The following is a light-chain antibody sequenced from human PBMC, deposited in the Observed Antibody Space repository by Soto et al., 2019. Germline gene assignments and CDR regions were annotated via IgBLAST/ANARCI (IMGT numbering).Light chain of an antibody. J-gene: IGLJ3*02. CDR1: SYNVGKNL. CDR2: KNN. Sequence: QSVLTQPPSASGTPGQRVTISCSGGSYNVGKNLVYWYQQRPGTAPKLIIFKNNQRPSGVPDRFSGSNSGSSASLAISGLRSEDEADYFCAAWDDSLSAWVFGRGTKLTVL. V-gene: IGLV1-47*01. CDR3: AAWDDSLSAWV.